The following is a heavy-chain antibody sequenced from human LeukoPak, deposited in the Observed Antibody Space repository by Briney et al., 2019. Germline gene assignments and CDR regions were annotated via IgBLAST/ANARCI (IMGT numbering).Heavy chain of an antibody. CDR2: IYYSGST. CDR3: ARLAANWFDP. D-gene: IGHD6-13*01. V-gene: IGHV4-59*01. CDR1: GGSISSYY. J-gene: IGHJ5*02. Sequence: SETLSLTCIVSGGSISSYYWSWIRQPPGKGLEWIGYIYYSGSTNYNPSLKSRLTISVDTSKNQFSLKLSCVTAADTAVYYCARLAANWFDPWGQGHLVTVSS.